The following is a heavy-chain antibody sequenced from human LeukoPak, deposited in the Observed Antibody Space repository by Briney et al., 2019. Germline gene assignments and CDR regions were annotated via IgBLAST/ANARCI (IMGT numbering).Heavy chain of an antibody. Sequence: GRSLRLSCAASGFTFDDHAMHWVRQAPGKGLEWVSGISWNSGSIGYADSVKGRFTISRDNAKNSLYLQMNSLRAEDTALYYCTRTQPRGPEFEYWGPGTLVTVSS. CDR2: ISWNSGSI. CDR3: TRTQPRGPEFEY. D-gene: IGHD1-14*01. J-gene: IGHJ4*02. V-gene: IGHV3-9*01. CDR1: GFTFDDHA.